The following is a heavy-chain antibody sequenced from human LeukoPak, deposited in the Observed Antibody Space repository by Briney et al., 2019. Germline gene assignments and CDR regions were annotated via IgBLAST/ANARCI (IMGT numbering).Heavy chain of an antibody. J-gene: IGHJ5*02. V-gene: IGHV3-21*03. CDR3: ARDRDSSGLYGGADL. D-gene: IGHD6-19*01. CDR1: GFIVNNKY. Sequence: PGGSLRLSCAASGFIVNNKYMTWVRQAPGKGLEWVSYISSTNGHTYYADSVNGRFTISRDTAKNSLYLQMNSLRVEDTAIYFCARDRDSSGLYGGADLWGQGVLVTVSA. CDR2: ISSTNGHT.